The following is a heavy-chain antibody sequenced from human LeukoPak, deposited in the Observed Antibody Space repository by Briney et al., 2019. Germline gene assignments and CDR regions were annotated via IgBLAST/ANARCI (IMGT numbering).Heavy chain of an antibody. CDR1: GGSISSSSYY. J-gene: IGHJ4*02. V-gene: IGHV4-39*01. CDR3: ARRVIVPRGYFFDY. CDR2: IYYSGST. D-gene: IGHD2-21*01. Sequence: PSETLSLTCTVSGGSISSSSYYWGWIRQPPGKGLEWIGSIYYSGSTYYNPSLKSRVTISVDTSKNQFSLKLSSVTAADTAVYYCARRVIVPRGYFFDYWGQGTLVTVSS.